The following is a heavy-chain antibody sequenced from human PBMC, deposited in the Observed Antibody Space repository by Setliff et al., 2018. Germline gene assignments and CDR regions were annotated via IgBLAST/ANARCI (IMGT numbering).Heavy chain of an antibody. Sequence: SETLSLTCAVYGGSFSTYYWIWIRQPPGKGLEWIGEINHSGSTNYNPSLKSRVTISVDTSKNQFSLKLSSVTAADTALYYCARGGITMIVVWGQGTLVTVSS. CDR3: ARGGITMIVV. CDR1: GGSFSTYY. CDR2: INHSGST. D-gene: IGHD3-22*01. J-gene: IGHJ4*02. V-gene: IGHV4-34*01.